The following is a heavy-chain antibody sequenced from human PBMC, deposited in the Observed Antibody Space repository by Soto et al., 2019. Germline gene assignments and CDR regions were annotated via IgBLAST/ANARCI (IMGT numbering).Heavy chain of an antibody. Sequence: EVQLVESGGGLVKPGGSLRLSCAASGFTFSSYSMNWVRQAPGKGLEWVSSISSGSDYIFYADSVKGRFTISRDNAKNSLFLQMNSLTAEDTAVYYCARSPVGEAFNVWGQGTVVTGSS. CDR1: GFTFSSYS. CDR2: ISSGSDYI. J-gene: IGHJ3*01. CDR3: ARSPVGEAFNV. V-gene: IGHV3-21*01.